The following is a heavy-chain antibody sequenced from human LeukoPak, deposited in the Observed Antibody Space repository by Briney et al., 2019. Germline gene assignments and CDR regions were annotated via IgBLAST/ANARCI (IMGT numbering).Heavy chain of an antibody. CDR1: GGTFSSYA. CDR3: ARGAFGPTNWFDP. J-gene: IGHJ5*02. CDR2: IIPIFGTA. Sequence: SVKVSCKASGGTFSSYAISWVRQAPGQGLEWMGRIIPIFGTASYAQKFQGRVTITTDESTSTAYMELSSLRSEDTAVYYCARGAFGPTNWFDPWGQGTLVTVSS. D-gene: IGHD1-26*01. V-gene: IGHV1-69*05.